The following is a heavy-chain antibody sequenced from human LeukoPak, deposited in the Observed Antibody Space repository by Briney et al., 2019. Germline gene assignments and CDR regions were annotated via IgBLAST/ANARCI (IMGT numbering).Heavy chain of an antibody. CDR1: GGSINRYY. CDR2: IYSCGPT. D-gene: IGHD2/OR15-2a*01. CDR3: VRDSPDEYTYGHYYYYMDV. V-gene: IGHV4-4*07. Sequence: PSETLSLTCTVSGGSINRYYWTWIRQPAGKALEWIGRIYSCGPTHYKLSLESRITLSVDTSQTQVSLRLSSVPAADTAVYFCVRDSPDEYTYGHYYYYMDVWGKGTTVTVSS. J-gene: IGHJ6*03.